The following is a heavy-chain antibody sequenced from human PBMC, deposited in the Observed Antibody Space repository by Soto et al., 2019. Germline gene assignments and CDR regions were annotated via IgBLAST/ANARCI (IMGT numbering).Heavy chain of an antibody. J-gene: IGHJ4*02. CDR3: AKNVGPTVTTRDDYFDY. V-gene: IGHV3-9*01. CDR2: ISWNSGAV. Sequence: EVQLVDFGGGLVQPGRSLRLSCAASGFTFDEYAMHWVRQVPGKGLEWVSSISWNSGAVVYAVSVKGRFTISRDNANNFLYLQMNSLRAEDTAFYFCAKNVGPTVTTRDDYFDYWGQGTLVTVSS. CDR1: GFTFDEYA. D-gene: IGHD4-17*01.